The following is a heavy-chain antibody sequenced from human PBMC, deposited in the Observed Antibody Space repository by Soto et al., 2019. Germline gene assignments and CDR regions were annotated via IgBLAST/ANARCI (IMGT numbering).Heavy chain of an antibody. Sequence: GGSLRLSCAASGFTFGSYSMNWVRQAPGKGLEWVSSISSSSSYIYYADSVKGRFTISRDNAKNSLYLQMNSLRAEDTAVYYCARDGYYYDSSGYYPPDFQHWGQGTLVTVS. V-gene: IGHV3-21*01. D-gene: IGHD3-22*01. CDR2: ISSSSSYI. CDR3: ARDGYYYDSSGYYPPDFQH. CDR1: GFTFGSYS. J-gene: IGHJ1*01.